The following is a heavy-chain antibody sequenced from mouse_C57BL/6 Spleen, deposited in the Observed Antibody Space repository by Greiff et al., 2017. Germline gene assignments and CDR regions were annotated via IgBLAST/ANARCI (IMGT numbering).Heavy chain of an antibody. Sequence: QVHVKQPGAELVRPGSSVKLSCKASGYTFTSYWMHWVKQRPIQGLEWIGNIDPSDSETHYNQKFKDKATLTVDKSSSTAYMQLSSLTSEDSAVYYCARNGNWDVFDYWGQGTTLTVSS. D-gene: IGHD4-1*01. CDR1: GYTFTSYW. CDR2: IDPSDSET. V-gene: IGHV1-52*01. J-gene: IGHJ2*01. CDR3: ARNGNWDVFDY.